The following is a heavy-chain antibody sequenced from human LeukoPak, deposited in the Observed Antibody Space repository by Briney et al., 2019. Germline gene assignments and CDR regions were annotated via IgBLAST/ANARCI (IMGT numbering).Heavy chain of an antibody. D-gene: IGHD2-21*01. CDR3: ARGLRGGEYFDY. Sequence: PSETLSLTCIVSGGSISSYYWSWIRQPPGKGLEWIGYIYYSGSTNYHPSLKSRVTISVDTSKNQFSLKLSSVTAADTAVYYCARGLRGGEYFDYWGQGTLVTVSS. V-gene: IGHV4-59*01. CDR2: IYYSGST. CDR1: GGSISSYY. J-gene: IGHJ4*02.